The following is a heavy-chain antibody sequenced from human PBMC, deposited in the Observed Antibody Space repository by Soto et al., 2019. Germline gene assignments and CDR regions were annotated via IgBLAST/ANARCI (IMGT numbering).Heavy chain of an antibody. Sequence: QVQLQESGPGLVKPSGTLSLTCAVSSGSISSSNWWSWVRQPPVKGLGWIGEIYHSGSTNYNPSLKSRVTISVDTSKNQFSLKLSSVTAEDTAVYYCARVGSMITFWGVGGFWFDPWGQGTLVTVSS. V-gene: IGHV4-4*02. CDR3: ARVGSMITFWGVGGFWFDP. CDR2: IYHSGST. CDR1: SGSISSSNW. D-gene: IGHD3-16*01. J-gene: IGHJ5*02.